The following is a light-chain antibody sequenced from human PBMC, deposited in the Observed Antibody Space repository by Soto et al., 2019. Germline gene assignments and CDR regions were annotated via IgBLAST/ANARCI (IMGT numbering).Light chain of an antibody. Sequence: QSVLTQPASVSGSLGQSITISCTRTSSDVGRDKSVSWYQQHPGKAPKVIIYDDTNRPSGVSLRFSASKSGNMASLTISGLQDEDEADYYCTSYSTTSVFFGGGTQLTVL. V-gene: IGLV2-14*03. CDR2: DDT. CDR1: SSDVGRDKS. J-gene: IGLJ2*01. CDR3: TSYSTTSVF.